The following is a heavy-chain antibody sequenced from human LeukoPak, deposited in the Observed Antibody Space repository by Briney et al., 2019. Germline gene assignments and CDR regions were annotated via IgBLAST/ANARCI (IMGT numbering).Heavy chain of an antibody. J-gene: IGHJ6*03. Sequence: VSVTVTFKASGYTFTGYYIHWVRQAPGQGLEWMGWINPNSGGTNYAQKFQGRVTMTSDTSISTAYMELSGLRSDDTALYYCARDNSCSSSSCGNSYMDVWGKGTPVTVSS. CDR1: GYTFTGYY. CDR3: ARDNSCSSSSCGNSYMDV. D-gene: IGHD2-2*01. CDR2: INPNSGGT. V-gene: IGHV1-2*02.